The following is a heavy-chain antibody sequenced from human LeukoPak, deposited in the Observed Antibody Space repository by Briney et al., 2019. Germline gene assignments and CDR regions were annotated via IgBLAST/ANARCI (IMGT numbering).Heavy chain of an antibody. CDR1: GASVSSSH. CDR3: SEGYFEPFDH. D-gene: IGHD5-24*01. V-gene: IGHV4-59*02. CDR2: LSYTGKT. Sequence: SETLSLTCLVSGASVSSSHWNWIRQLPGKGLEWIGCLSYTGKTDYNPSLTSRVTISLDTSKNQVSLKLKSLTAAYTAVYYCSEGYFEPFDHWGQGISVTVSS. J-gene: IGHJ4*02.